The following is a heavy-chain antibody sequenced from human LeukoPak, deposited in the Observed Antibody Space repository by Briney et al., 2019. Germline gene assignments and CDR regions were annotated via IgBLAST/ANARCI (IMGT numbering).Heavy chain of an antibody. Sequence: SETLSLTCTVSGGSISSSSYYWGWIRQPPGKGLEWIGSIYYSGSTYYNPSLKSRVTISVDTSKNQFSLKLSSVTAADTAVYYCARGPRVYSSGWYRGYFDYWGQGTLVTVSS. D-gene: IGHD6-19*01. CDR3: ARGPRVYSSGWYRGYFDY. CDR1: GGSISSSSYY. J-gene: IGHJ4*02. V-gene: IGHV4-39*07. CDR2: IYYSGST.